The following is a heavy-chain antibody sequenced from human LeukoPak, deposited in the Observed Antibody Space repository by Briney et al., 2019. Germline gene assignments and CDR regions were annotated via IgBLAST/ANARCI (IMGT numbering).Heavy chain of an antibody. CDR2: MWYDGSNK. D-gene: IGHD1-1*01. V-gene: IGHV3-33*06. Sequence: GRSLRLSCAASGFTFSSYGMHWVRQAPGKGLAWVAVMWYDGSNKYYADSVKGRFTISRDNSKNTLYLQMNSLRAEDTAVYYCAKGTGHLAPGAYFDYWGQGTLVTVSS. CDR3: AKGTGHLAPGAYFDY. J-gene: IGHJ4*02. CDR1: GFTFSSYG.